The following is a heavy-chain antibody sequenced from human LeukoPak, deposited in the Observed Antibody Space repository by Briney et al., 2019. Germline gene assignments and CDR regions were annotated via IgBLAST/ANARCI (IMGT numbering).Heavy chain of an antibody. CDR1: GFTFSSYS. CDR2: ISSSSSYI. V-gene: IGHV3-21*01. J-gene: IGHJ4*02. D-gene: IGHD5-24*01. Sequence: KSGGSLRLSCAAFGFTFSSYSMNWVRQAPGKGLEWVSSISSSSSYIYYADSVKGRFTISRDNAKNSLYLQMNSLRAEDTAVYYRARTSRDGYNSFDYWGQGTLVTVSS. CDR3: ARTSRDGYNSFDY.